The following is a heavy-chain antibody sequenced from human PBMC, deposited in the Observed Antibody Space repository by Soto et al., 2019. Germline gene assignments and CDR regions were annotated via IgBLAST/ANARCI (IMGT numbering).Heavy chain of an antibody. CDR1: GGSISTDHYH. D-gene: IGHD2-21*02. Sequence: SETLSLTCTVSGGSISTDHYHWTWIRQTPGKSLEWIGYIHYSGSIHFNPSLQSRVSMSVDTSNNLFSLKLSSVTAADTAVYFCAREDDGGDRDYYGLDVWGQGTTVTVSS. CDR2: IHYSGSI. V-gene: IGHV4-30-4*01. J-gene: IGHJ6*02. CDR3: AREDDGGDRDYYGLDV.